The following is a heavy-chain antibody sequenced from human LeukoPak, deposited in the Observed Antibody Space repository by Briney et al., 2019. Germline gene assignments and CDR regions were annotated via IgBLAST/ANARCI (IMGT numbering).Heavy chain of an antibody. CDR3: AREAAAGKVRVFWFDP. CDR2: IYHSGST. V-gene: IGHV4-4*02. CDR1: GGSISGSNW. J-gene: IGHJ5*02. D-gene: IGHD6-13*01. Sequence: SETLSLTCAVSGGSISGSNWWSWVRQPPGKGLEWIGEIYHSGSTNYNPSLKSRVTISVDKSKNQFSLKLSSVTAADTAVYYCAREAAAGKVRVFWFDPWGQGTLVTVSS.